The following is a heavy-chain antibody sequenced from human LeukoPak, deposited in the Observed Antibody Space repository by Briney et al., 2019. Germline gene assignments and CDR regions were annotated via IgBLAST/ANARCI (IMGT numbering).Heavy chain of an antibody. D-gene: IGHD4-4*01. CDR3: ARAPFRIGGLQYFDY. J-gene: IGHJ4*02. CDR2: MNPSSGNT. CDR1: GHTFTNDE. Sequence: ASVKVPCKASGHTFTNDEIHWVRQATGQGLEWMGWMNPSSGNTGYAQKFQGRLTMTRNTSISTAYMDLSSLRSDDTAVYYCARAPFRIGGLQYFDYWGQGTLVTVSS. V-gene: IGHV1-8*01.